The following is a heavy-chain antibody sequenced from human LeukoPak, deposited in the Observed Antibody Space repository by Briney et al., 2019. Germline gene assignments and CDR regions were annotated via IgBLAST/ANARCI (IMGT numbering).Heavy chain of an antibody. V-gene: IGHV4-34*01. Sequence: PSETLSLTCAVYGGSFSGYYWSWIRQPPGKGLEWIGGINHSGSTNYNPSLKSRVTISVDTSKNQFSLKLSSVTAADTAVYYCARVPALAAAGRPVYSYYMDVWGKGTTVTVSS. CDR3: ARVPALAAAGRPVYSYYMDV. D-gene: IGHD6-13*01. CDR1: GGSFSGYY. CDR2: INHSGST. J-gene: IGHJ6*03.